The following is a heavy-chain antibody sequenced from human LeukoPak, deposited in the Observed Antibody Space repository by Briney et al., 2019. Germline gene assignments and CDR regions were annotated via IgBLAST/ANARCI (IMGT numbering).Heavy chain of an antibody. Sequence: PGGSLRLSCAASGFTFSSYGMHWVRQAPGKGLEWVAFIRYDGSNKYYADSVKGRFTISRDNSKNTLYLQMNSLRAEDTAVYYCAKDWEAGIAAAGPDYWGQGTLVTVSS. D-gene: IGHD6-13*01. CDR2: IRYDGSNK. CDR1: GFTFSSYG. V-gene: IGHV3-30*02. CDR3: AKDWEAGIAAAGPDY. J-gene: IGHJ4*02.